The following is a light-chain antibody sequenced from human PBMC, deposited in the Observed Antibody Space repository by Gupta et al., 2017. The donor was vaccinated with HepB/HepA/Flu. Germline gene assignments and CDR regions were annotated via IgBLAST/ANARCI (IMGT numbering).Light chain of an antibody. Sequence: MQMTEAPFSRSASVGDRVTISCRASQGIKRDLGWYQHKPGKAPKLLIFAASSLHTGVPPRFSGSGYGTDFSLPIRSQQPEDFATYYCRQENSSPRPFGQGTKVEIK. V-gene: IGKV1-6*01. CDR1: QGIKRD. CDR2: AAS. CDR3: RQENSSPRP. J-gene: IGKJ1*01.